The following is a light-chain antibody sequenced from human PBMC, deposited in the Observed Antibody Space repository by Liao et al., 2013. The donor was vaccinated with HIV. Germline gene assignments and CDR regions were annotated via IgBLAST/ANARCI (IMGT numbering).Light chain of an antibody. CDR3: QVWDSTSDHPGV. J-gene: IGLJ3*02. CDR2: YDS. CDR1: NIGSKS. Sequence: SYELTQPPSVSVAPGKTARITCGGNNIGSKSVHWYQQRSGQAPVLVISYDSDRPSGIPERFSGSNSGNTATLTISRVEAGDEADYYCQVWDSTSDHPGVFGGGTKLTVL. V-gene: IGLV3-21*04.